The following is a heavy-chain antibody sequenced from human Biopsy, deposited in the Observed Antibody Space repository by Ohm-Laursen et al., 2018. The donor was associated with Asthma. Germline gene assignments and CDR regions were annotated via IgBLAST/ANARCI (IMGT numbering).Heavy chain of an antibody. J-gene: IGHJ4*02. Sequence: SLRLSCSASVLTFSSYGMVWVRLAPGKGLEWVALISNDGANRFYADSVQGRFTISRVNSKNTLYLQMHSLKIEDTAVYFCARQVKSTVFGVSYKKFDFWGQGTLVAVSS. V-gene: IGHV3-30*03. CDR2: ISNDGANR. CDR1: VLTFSSYG. D-gene: IGHD3-3*01. CDR3: ARQVKSTVFGVSYKKFDF.